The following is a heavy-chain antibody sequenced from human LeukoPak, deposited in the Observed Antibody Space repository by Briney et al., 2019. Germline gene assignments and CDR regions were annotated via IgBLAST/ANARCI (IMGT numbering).Heavy chain of an antibody. CDR2: ITGSGGTT. J-gene: IGHJ4*02. CDR3: ARDRKAAGTDY. D-gene: IGHD6-13*01. Sequence: SLITGSGGTTYYAVSVTGRFTISRDHAKNSLYLQMNSLRAEDTAVYYCARDRKAAGTDYWGQGTLVTVSS. V-gene: IGHV3-23*01.